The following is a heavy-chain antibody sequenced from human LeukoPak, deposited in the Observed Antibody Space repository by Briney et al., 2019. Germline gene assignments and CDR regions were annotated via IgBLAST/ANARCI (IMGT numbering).Heavy chain of an antibody. D-gene: IGHD3-10*02. CDR1: GFTFSSYE. CDR2: ISSSGSTI. J-gene: IGHJ6*04. Sequence: PGGSLRLSCAASGFTFSSYEMNWVRQAPGKGLEWVSYISSSGSTIYYADSVKGRFTISRDNSKNSLYLQMNSLRAEDTAVYYYAELGITMIGGVWGKGTTVTISS. V-gene: IGHV3-48*03. CDR3: AELGITMIGGV.